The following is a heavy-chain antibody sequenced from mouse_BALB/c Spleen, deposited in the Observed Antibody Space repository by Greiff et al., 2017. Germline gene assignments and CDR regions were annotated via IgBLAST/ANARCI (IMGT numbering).Heavy chain of an antibody. CDR2: ISSGGSYT. Sequence: EVKLVESGGGLVKPGGSLKLSCAASGFTFSSYGMSWVRQTPDKRLEWVATISSGGSYTYYPDSVKGRFTISRDNAKNTLYLQMSSLKSEDTAMYYCARRDQYAMDYWGQGTSVTVSS. V-gene: IGHV5-6*03. CDR3: ARRDQYAMDY. CDR1: GFTFSSYG. J-gene: IGHJ4*01.